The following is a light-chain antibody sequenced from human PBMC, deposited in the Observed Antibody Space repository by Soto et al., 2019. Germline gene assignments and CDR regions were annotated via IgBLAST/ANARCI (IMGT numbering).Light chain of an antibody. CDR1: NSNIGSNF. J-gene: IGLJ3*02. CDR2: RNN. Sequence: QSVLTQPPAASGTPGQTVSISCSGTNSNIGSNFVFWYQQFPGAAPKLLIHRNNQRPSGVPDRFSGSKSDTSASLAISGLRTDDEASYYCASWDDSLSGQWVFGGGTQLTVL. V-gene: IGLV1-47*01. CDR3: ASWDDSLSGQWV.